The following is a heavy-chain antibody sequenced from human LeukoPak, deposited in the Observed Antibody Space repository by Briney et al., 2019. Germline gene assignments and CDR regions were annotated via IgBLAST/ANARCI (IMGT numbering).Heavy chain of an antibody. CDR3: ASLGFRSMDY. D-gene: IGHD2/OR15-2a*01. J-gene: IGHJ4*02. V-gene: IGHV3-48*03. CDR2: ISSSGSTI. Sequence: GGSLRLSCAASGFTFSSYEMNWVRQAPGKGLGWVSYISSSGSTIYYADSVKGRFTISRDNAKNSLYLQMNSLRAEDTAVYYCASLGFRSMDYWGQGTLVTVSS. CDR1: GFTFSSYE.